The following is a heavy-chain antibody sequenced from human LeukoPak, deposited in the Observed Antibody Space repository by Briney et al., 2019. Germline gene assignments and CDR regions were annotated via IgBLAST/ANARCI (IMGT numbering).Heavy chain of an antibody. CDR2: IIPIFGTA. J-gene: IGHJ5*02. Sequence: VASVKVSCKASGGTISSYAISWVRQAPGQGLEWMGGIIPIFGTANYAQKFQGRVTITADESTSTAYMELSSLRSEDTAVYYCAREGIAAAVPYWFDPWGQGTLVTVSS. D-gene: IGHD6-13*01. CDR1: GGTISSYA. V-gene: IGHV1-69*01. CDR3: AREGIAAAVPYWFDP.